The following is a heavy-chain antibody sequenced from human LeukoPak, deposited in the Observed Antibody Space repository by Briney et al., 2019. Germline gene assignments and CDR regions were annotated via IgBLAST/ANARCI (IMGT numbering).Heavy chain of an antibody. J-gene: IGHJ3*02. CDR1: GGSISNYY. CDR3: ARGDYLAFDI. V-gene: IGHV4-59*12. D-gene: IGHD4-17*01. Sequence: SETLSLTCTVSGGSISNYYWSWIRQPPGKGLEWIGYIYYSGSTNYNPSLKSRVTISVDESKNQFSLKLSSVTAADTAVYYCARGDYLAFDIWGQGTMVTVSS. CDR2: IYYSGST.